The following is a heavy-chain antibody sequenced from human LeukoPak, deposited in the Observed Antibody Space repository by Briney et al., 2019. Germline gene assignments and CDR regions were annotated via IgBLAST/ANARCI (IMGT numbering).Heavy chain of an antibody. D-gene: IGHD2-2*02. Sequence: ASVKVSCKASGYTFTSYGISWVRQAPGQGLEWMGWISAYNGNTNYAQKLQGRVTMTTDTSTSTAYMELRSLRSDDTAVYYCAREAPDCSSTSCYKGEPFDYWGQGTLVTVSS. J-gene: IGHJ4*02. CDR2: ISAYNGNT. CDR3: AREAPDCSSTSCYKGEPFDY. CDR1: GYTFTSYG. V-gene: IGHV1-18*01.